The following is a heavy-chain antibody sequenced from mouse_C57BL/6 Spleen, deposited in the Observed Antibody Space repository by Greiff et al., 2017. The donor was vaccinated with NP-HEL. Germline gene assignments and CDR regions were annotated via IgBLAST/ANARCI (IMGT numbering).Heavy chain of an antibody. CDR2: IYPGSGST. V-gene: IGHV1-55*01. CDR3: ARRGYSNYDYYAMDY. J-gene: IGHJ4*01. Sequence: QVQLQQPGAELVKPGASVKMSCTASGYNFTSYWITWVKQRPGQGLEWIGEIYPGSGSTNYNEKFKSKATLTVDTSSTTAYMQLSSLTSEDSAVYYCARRGYSNYDYYAMDYWGQGTSVTVSS. CDR1: GYNFTSYW. D-gene: IGHD2-5*01.